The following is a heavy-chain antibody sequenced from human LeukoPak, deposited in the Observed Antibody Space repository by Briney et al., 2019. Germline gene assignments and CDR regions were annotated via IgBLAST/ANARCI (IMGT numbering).Heavy chain of an antibody. J-gene: IGHJ3*02. CDR1: GFTFSSYA. D-gene: IGHD6-13*01. CDR2: IGGSRGST. Sequence: PGGSLRLSCAASGFTFSSYAMSWVRQAPGKGLEWVSAIGGSRGSTYSADSVKGRFTISRDSSKNALYLQMNSLRAEDTAVYYCARDRRQLAPVAFDIWGQGTMVTVSS. V-gene: IGHV3-23*01. CDR3: ARDRRQLAPVAFDI.